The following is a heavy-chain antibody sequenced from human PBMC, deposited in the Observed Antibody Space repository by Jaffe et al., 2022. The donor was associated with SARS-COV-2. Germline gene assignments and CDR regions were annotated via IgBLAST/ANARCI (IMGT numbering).Heavy chain of an antibody. Sequence: EVQLVESGGGLVQPGGSLRLSCAASGFTFSSYSMNWVRQAPGKGLEWVSYISSSSSTIYYADSVKGRFTISRDNAKNSLYLQMNSLRAEDTAVYYCARVGGLGIASSWIPDYYYYYMDVWGKGTTVTVSS. CDR3: ARVGGLGIASSWIPDYYYYYMDV. D-gene: IGHD6-13*01. CDR1: GFTFSSYS. V-gene: IGHV3-48*01. CDR2: ISSSSSTI. J-gene: IGHJ6*03.